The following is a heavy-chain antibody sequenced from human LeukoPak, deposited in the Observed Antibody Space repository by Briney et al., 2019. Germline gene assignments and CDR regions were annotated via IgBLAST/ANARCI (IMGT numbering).Heavy chain of an antibody. CDR2: INPNSGGT. CDR3: ARDDRGELEPLIDY. D-gene: IGHD1-1*01. V-gene: IGHV1-2*06. J-gene: IGHJ4*02. CDR1: GYTFTGYY. Sequence: ASVKVSCKASGYTFTGYYMHWVRQAPGQGLEWMGRINPNSGGTNYAQKFQGRVTMTRDTSISTAYMELSRLRSDDTAVYYCARDDRGELEPLIDYWGRGTLVTVSS.